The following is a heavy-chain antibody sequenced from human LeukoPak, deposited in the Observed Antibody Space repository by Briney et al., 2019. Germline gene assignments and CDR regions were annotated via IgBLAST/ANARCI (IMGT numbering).Heavy chain of an antibody. V-gene: IGHV1-46*01. CDR2: INPSSGST. J-gene: IGHJ4*02. CDR3: ARDHSIAAAGTGNDY. D-gene: IGHD6-13*01. CDR1: GYTFTSYY. Sequence: GASVKVSCKASGYTFTSYYMHWVRQAPGQGFEWMGIINPSSGSTSYAQKFQGRVTMTRDTSTSTVYMELSSLRSEDTAVYYCARDHSIAAAGTGNDYWGQGTLVTVSS.